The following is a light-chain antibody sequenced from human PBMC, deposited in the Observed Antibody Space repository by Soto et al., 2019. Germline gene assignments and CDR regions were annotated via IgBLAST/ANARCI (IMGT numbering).Light chain of an antibody. J-gene: IGKJ1*01. CDR3: QHYNNWPPWT. CDR1: QSVSSN. V-gene: IGKV3-15*01. CDR2: GAS. Sequence: EIVMTQSPATLSVSPGERATLSCRASQSVSSNVAWYQQKPGQAPRLLIYGASNRATGIPARFSGSGSGTEFTLTIRSLQSEDLPVYYCQHYNNWPPWTFGQGTKVEIK.